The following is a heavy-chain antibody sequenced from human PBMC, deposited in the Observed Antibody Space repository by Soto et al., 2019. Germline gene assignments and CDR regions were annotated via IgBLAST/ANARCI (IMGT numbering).Heavy chain of an antibody. V-gene: IGHV3-33*01. CDR2: IWYDGSNK. CDR1: GFTFSSYG. D-gene: IGHD4-4*01. Sequence: PGGSLRLSCAASGFTFSSYGMHWVRQAPGKGLEWVAVIWYDGSNKYYADSVKGRFTISRDNSKNTLYLQMNSLRAEDTAVYYCARDNILTTRWYSKSHYFDYWGQGTLVTVSS. J-gene: IGHJ4*02. CDR3: ARDNILTTRWYSKSHYFDY.